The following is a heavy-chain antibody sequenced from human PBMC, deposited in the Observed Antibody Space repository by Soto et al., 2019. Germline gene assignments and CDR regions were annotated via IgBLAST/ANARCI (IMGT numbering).Heavy chain of an antibody. J-gene: IGHJ3*02. CDR2: IYYSGST. V-gene: IGHV4-31*03. D-gene: IGHD6-13*01. Sequence: QVQLQESGPGLVKPSQPLSLTCTVSGGSISSGGYYWSWIRQRPGQGLEWIGYIYYSGSTYYNPSLKSRVTISVDTSTNQFSLKLSSVTAADTAVYYCAREFGSSWYRGYACDILSQGTTVTVSS. CDR1: GGSISSGGYY. CDR3: AREFGSSWYRGYACDI.